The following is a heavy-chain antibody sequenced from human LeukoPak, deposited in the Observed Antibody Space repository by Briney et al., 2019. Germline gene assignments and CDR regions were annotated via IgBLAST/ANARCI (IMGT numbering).Heavy chain of an antibody. J-gene: IGHJ4*02. V-gene: IGHV3-23*01. D-gene: IGHD3-22*01. CDR3: AKGFIAMIYTNDY. Sequence: PGGSLRLSCAASGFTSSSYSMNWVRQAPGKGLEWVSAISGSGGSTYYADSVKGRFTISRDNSKNTLYLQMNSLRAEDTAVYYCAKGFIAMIYTNDYWGQGTLVTVSS. CDR2: ISGSGGST. CDR1: GFTSSSYS.